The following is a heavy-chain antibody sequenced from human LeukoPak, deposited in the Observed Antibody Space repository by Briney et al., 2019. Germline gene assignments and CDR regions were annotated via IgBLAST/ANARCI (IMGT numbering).Heavy chain of an antibody. V-gene: IGHV3-7*01. CDR3: ARDRAGDSGSYYGYWFDP. J-gene: IGHJ5*02. CDR1: GFTFSSYW. CDR2: IKQDGSEK. Sequence: GGSLRLSCAASGFTFSSYWMSWVRQAPGKGLEWVANIKQDGSEKYYVDSVKGRFTISRDNAKNSLYLQMNSLRAEDTAVYYCARDRAGDSGSYYGYWFDPWGQGTLVTVSS. D-gene: IGHD1-26*01.